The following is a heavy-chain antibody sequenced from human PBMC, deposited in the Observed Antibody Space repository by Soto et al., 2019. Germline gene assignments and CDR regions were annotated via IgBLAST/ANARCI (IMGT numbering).Heavy chain of an antibody. CDR3: AKVSRGIGVVPVALN. J-gene: IGHJ4*02. D-gene: IGHD2-2*01. CDR2: ISGSGGST. Sequence: EVQLLESGGSSVQPGGSLRLSCVASGHTFQNDAMTWVRQAPGKGLEWVSGISGSGGSTYYADSVRGRFTISRDDSKNTLYLQMSSLRAEDTAVYYCAKVSRGIGVVPVALNWGQGTLVTVSS. V-gene: IGHV3-23*01. CDR1: GHTFQNDA.